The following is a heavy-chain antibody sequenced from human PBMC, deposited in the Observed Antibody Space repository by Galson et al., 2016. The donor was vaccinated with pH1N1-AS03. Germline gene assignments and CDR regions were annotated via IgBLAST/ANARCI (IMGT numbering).Heavy chain of an antibody. CDR3: AKVPYSYDKSVFNS. J-gene: IGHJ4*02. D-gene: IGHD3-22*01. CDR2: ISGNGANT. CDR1: GFTFNIYA. V-gene: IGHV3-23*01. Sequence: SLRLSCAASGFTFNIYAMNWVRQAPGKGLEWVSTISGNGANTYYGDSVRGRFTISRDNSKSTLYLQMNSLRAEDTAIYYCAKVPYSYDKSVFNSWGQGTLVTVSS.